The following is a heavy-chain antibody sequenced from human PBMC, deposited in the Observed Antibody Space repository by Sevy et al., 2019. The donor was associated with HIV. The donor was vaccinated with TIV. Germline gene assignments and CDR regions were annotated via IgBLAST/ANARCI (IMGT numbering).Heavy chain of an antibody. CDR1: GYTFTSYG. D-gene: IGHD3-22*01. V-gene: IGHV1-18*01. Sequence: ASVKVSCKASGYTFTSYGISWVRQAPGQGLEWMGWISAYNGNTNYAQKLQGRVTMTTDTSTSTAYMELRSLRSDDTAVYYCARNRVYYYDSSGYYYWGQGTLVTVFS. CDR2: ISAYNGNT. J-gene: IGHJ4*02. CDR3: ARNRVYYYDSSGYYY.